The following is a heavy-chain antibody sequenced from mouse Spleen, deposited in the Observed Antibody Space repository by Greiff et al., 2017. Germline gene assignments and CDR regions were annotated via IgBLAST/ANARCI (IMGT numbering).Heavy chain of an antibody. V-gene: IGHV2-6*03. J-gene: IGHJ1*01. CDR1: GFSLTSYG. Sequence: QVQLKETGPGLVAPSQSLSITCTVSGFSLTSYGVHWVRQPPGKGLEWLVVIWSDGSTNYNSALKSRLSISKDNSKSQVFLKMNSLQTDDTAMYDCARSYYGSSWYFDVWGAGTTVTVSS. CDR3: ARSYYGSSWYFDV. D-gene: IGHD1-1*01. CDR2: IWSDGST.